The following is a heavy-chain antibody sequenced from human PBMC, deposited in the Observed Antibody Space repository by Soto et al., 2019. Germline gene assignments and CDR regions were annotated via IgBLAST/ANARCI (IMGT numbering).Heavy chain of an antibody. Sequence: GGSLRLSCGASGFTFSDYGMHWVRQAPGKGPEWVAVIWYDGSNKYHAGSVKGRFTISRDNSKNTLYLQMNSLRVEDTAVYYCVREATCTSSSCPADFWGQGTLVTVSS. V-gene: IGHV3-33*01. CDR1: GFTFSDYG. D-gene: IGHD2-2*01. CDR3: VREATCTSSSCPADF. J-gene: IGHJ4*02. CDR2: IWYDGSNK.